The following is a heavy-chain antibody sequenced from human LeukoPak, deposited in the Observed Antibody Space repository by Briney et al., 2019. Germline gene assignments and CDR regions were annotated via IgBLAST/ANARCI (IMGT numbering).Heavy chain of an antibody. J-gene: IGHJ4*02. CDR3: ATYRQVLLPFES. CDR1: GFTFSTFA. V-gene: IGHV3-23*01. CDR2: IFPSSGEI. D-gene: IGHD2-8*02. Sequence: GGSLRLSCAASGFTFSTFAMTWVRQPPGKGLEWVSSIFPSSGEIHYADSVRGRFTISRDNSKSTLSLQMNSLRAEDTAIYYCATYRQVLLPFESWGQGTLVTVSS.